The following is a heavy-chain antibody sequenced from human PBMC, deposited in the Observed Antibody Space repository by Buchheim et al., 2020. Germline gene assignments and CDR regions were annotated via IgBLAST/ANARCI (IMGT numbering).Heavy chain of an antibody. CDR1: GGTFSSYA. Sequence: QVQLVQSGAEVKKPGSSVKVSCKASGGTFSSYAISWVRQAPGQGLEWMGRIIPILGIANYAQKFQGRVTITADKSTSTAYMELSSLRSEDTAVYYCASRGYCSGGSCYSGYYYYGMDVWGQGTT. CDR2: IIPILGIA. D-gene: IGHD2-15*01. CDR3: ASRGYCSGGSCYSGYYYYGMDV. V-gene: IGHV1-69*04. J-gene: IGHJ6*02.